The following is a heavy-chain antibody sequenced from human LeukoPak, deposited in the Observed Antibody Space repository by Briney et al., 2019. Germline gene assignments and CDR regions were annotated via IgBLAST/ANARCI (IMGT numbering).Heavy chain of an antibody. Sequence: GGSLRLSCAASGFTFSSYAVSWVRQAPGKGLEWVSAISGSGGSTYYADSVKGRFTISRDNSKNTLYLQMNSLRAEDTAVYYCATQVGYSSSYFDYWGQGTLVTVSS. CDR1: GFTFSSYA. V-gene: IGHV3-23*01. J-gene: IGHJ4*02. D-gene: IGHD6-13*01. CDR2: ISGSGGST. CDR3: ATQVGYSSSYFDY.